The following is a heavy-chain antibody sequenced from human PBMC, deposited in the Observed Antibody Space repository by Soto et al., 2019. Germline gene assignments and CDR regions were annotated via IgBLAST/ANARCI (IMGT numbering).Heavy chain of an antibody. D-gene: IGHD2-2*01. CDR1: GGSISSGGYY. V-gene: IGHV4-31*03. Sequence: QVQLQESGPGLVKPSQTLSLTCTVSGGSISSGGYYWSWIRQHPGKGLEWIGYIYYSGSTYYNPSLKSRVTISVDTSKNQFSLKLSSVTAADTAVYYCARQDIVVVPAAPYAYYGMDVWGQGTTVTVSS. J-gene: IGHJ6*02. CDR2: IYYSGST. CDR3: ARQDIVVVPAAPYAYYGMDV.